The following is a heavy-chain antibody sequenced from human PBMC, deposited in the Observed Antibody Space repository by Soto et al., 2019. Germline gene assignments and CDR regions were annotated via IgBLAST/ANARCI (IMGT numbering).Heavy chain of an antibody. CDR1: GGNISNGGYC. V-gene: IGHV4-30-2*01. Sequence: SQTHPLSYAVSGGNISNGGYCWSCIRQPPGKGLEWIGYIYHSGSTYYNPSLKSRVTISVDRSKNQFSLKLSSVTAADTAVYYCAREGYSYGSDYWGQGTLVTVYS. D-gene: IGHD5-18*01. J-gene: IGHJ4*02. CDR2: IYHSGST. CDR3: AREGYSYGSDY.